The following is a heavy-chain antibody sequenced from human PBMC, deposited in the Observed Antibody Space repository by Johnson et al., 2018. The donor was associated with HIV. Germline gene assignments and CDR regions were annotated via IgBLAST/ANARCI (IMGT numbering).Heavy chain of an antibody. Sequence: QVQLVESGGGVVQPGRSLRLSCAASGFTFSSYAMPWVRQAPGKGLEWVAVISYAGSNKYYADSVKGPFPISRDNSKNTHYLQLNSLGAEDTAVYYCARSPETGDRLWRAFDIWGHGTMVTVSS. D-gene: IGHD4-17*01. CDR1: GFTFSSYA. CDR2: ISYAGSNK. CDR3: ARSPETGDRLWRAFDI. V-gene: IGHV3-30-3*01. J-gene: IGHJ3*02.